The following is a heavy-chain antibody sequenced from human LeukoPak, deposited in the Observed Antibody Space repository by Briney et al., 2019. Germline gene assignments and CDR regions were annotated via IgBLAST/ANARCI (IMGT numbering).Heavy chain of an antibody. D-gene: IGHD6-13*01. J-gene: IGHJ6*03. CDR1: GFTFSSYW. Sequence: PGGSLRLSCAASGFTFSSYWMSWVRQAPGKGLEWVANIKQDGSEKYYVDSVKGRFTISRDNAKNSLYLQMNSLGAEDTAVYYCAGDSIAAAGPFYYYYYMDVWGKGTTVTVSS. CDR2: IKQDGSEK. V-gene: IGHV3-7*01. CDR3: AGDSIAAAGPFYYYYYMDV.